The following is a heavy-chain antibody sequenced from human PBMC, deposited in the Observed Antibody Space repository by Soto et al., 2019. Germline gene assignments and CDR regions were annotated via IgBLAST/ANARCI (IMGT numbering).Heavy chain of an antibody. V-gene: IGHV3-33*01. J-gene: IGHJ3*02. CDR3: XXXXXXXXXXXXXXFDI. CDR2: MWYDGSNK. CDR1: GFTFSSYG. Sequence: QVQLVESGGGVVQPGRSLRLSCAAYGFTFSSYGMHWXXXXXXXXXXXXXFMWYDGSNKYYADSVKGRFTISRDNSKXXXXXXXXXXXXXXXXXXXXXXXXXXXXXXXXXXFDIWGQGTMVTVSS.